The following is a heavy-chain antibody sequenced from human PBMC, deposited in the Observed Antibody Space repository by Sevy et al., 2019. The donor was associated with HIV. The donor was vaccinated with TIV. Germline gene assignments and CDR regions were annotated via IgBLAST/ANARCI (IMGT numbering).Heavy chain of an antibody. Sequence: SETLSLTCTVSGGSISSSSYYWGWIRQPPGKGLEWIGSNYYSGSTYYNPSLKSRVTISVDTSKNQFSLKLSSVTAADTAVHYCARHRLGVAGRPYNWFDPWGQGTLVTVSS. CDR2: NYYSGST. J-gene: IGHJ5*02. D-gene: IGHD6-19*01. V-gene: IGHV4-39*01. CDR3: ARHRLGVAGRPYNWFDP. CDR1: GGSISSSSYY.